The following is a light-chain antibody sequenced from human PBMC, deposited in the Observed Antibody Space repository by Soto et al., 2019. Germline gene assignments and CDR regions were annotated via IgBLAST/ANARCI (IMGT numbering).Light chain of an antibody. CDR3: LQYINLCT. Sequence: EIMITHSLSKLYVHPGETVALSFRASQSVDSNLAWYQQKPGQAPRLLIYGASTRATGISARFSGSGSGTEFTLTIISLQSEDFGVYKCLQYINLCTCGQGSKLDIK. J-gene: IGKJ1*01. V-gene: IGKV3-15*01. CDR2: GAS. CDR1: QSVDSN.